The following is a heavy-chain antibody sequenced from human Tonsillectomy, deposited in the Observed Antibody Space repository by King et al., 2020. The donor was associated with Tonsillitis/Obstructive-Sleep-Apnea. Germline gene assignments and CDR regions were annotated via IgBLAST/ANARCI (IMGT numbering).Heavy chain of an antibody. CDR1: GANFTSYW. J-gene: IGHJ5*02. Sequence: QLVQSGAEVKKPGESLKISCKGSGANFTSYWIGWVRQMPGKGLECMGLIYPDDSDTIYSPSFQGQVTIAADKSISTAYLQFNSLKASDSAMYYCAYYPRPAAPKDNWFDPWGQGTLVTVSS. V-gene: IGHV5-51*03. CDR3: AYYPRPAAPKDNWFDP. CDR2: IYPDDSDT. D-gene: IGHD6-13*01.